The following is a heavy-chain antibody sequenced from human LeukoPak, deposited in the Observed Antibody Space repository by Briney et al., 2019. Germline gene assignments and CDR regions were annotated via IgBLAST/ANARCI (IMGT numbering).Heavy chain of an antibody. V-gene: IGHV1-2*02. CDR2: INPNSGGT. CDR1: GYTFTGYY. D-gene: IGHD2-2*01. CDR3: ARDCSSTSCYPP. Sequence: ASVKVSCKASGYTFTGYYMHWVRQAPGQGLEWMGWINPNSGGTNYAQKFQGRVTMTRDTSISTAYMELSRLRSDDTAVYYCARDCSSTSCYPPWGQGTLVTVSS. J-gene: IGHJ5*02.